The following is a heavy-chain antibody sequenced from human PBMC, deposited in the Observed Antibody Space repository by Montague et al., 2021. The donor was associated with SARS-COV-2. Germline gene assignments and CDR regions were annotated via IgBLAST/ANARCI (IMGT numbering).Heavy chain of an antibody. J-gene: IGHJ3*02. V-gene: IGHV4-59*01. CDR2: IYYSGST. CDR1: GGSISSYY. D-gene: IGHD5-18*01. CDR3: ARGSDGPDAFDI. Sequence: SETLSLTCTVYGGSISSYYWSWIRQPPGKGLEWIGYIYYSGSTNYNPSLKSRVTISLDTSKNQFSLKLNSVTAADTAVYYCARGSDGPDAFDIWGQGTMVTVSS.